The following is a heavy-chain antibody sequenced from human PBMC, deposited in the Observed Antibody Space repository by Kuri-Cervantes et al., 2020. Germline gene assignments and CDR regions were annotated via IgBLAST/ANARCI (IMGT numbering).Heavy chain of an antibody. Sequence: ASVKVSCKASGYTFTSYDIIWVRQATGQGLEWMGWMKPTSASSGYAQKFQGRVTMTRNTSISTAYMELSNLRSEDTAVYYCARGAYDPTYYYYMDVWGKGTTVTVSS. CDR3: ARGAYDPTYYYYMDV. CDR2: MKPTSASS. CDR1: GYTFTSYD. V-gene: IGHV1-8*01. J-gene: IGHJ6*03. D-gene: IGHD5-12*01.